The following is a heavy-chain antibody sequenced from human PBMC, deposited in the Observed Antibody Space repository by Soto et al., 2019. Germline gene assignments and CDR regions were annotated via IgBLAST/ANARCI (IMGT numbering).Heavy chain of an antibody. CDR3: ARIFDFWSGYYFPY. Sequence: QITLKESGPTLVKPTQTLTLTCTFSGFALSTSGVAVGWIRQAPRKAPEWLAFIFWDDDNRYSPSLENRLTITKDTSKNQVVLTMTNMDPVDTATYYCARIFDFWSGYYFPYWGRGTLVTVAS. V-gene: IGHV2-5*02. CDR1: GFALSTSGVA. CDR2: IFWDDDN. J-gene: IGHJ4*02. D-gene: IGHD3-3*01.